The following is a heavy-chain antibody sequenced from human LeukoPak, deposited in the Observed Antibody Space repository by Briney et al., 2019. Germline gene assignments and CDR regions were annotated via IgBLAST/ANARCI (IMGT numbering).Heavy chain of an antibody. CDR2: IYPGDSDT. J-gene: IGHJ4*02. V-gene: IGHV5-51*07. Sequence: GAFLKISCKGSGYSITSYWIGWGHQMRGKVLEWMGIIYPGDSDTRYSPSFQGQVTISADKSISPAYLQWSSLKATDTAMYYCARGSPMYSSSWECGNDYWGQGTLVTVSS. CDR3: ARGSPMYSSSWECGNDY. D-gene: IGHD6-13*01. CDR1: GYSITSYW.